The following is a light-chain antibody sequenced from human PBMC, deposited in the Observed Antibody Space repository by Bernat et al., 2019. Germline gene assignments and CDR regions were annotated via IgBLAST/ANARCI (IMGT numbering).Light chain of an antibody. V-gene: IGLV2-11*01. J-gene: IGLJ3*02. Sequence: QSALTQPRSVSGSPGQSVTISCTGTSRDVGTYKYVSWYQQHPGKAPKVMIYDVSNRPSGVPDRFPGSKSGNTASLTISGLQADDEADYYCCSYAGSFNWVFGGGTMVTVL. CDR2: DVS. CDR3: CSYAGSFNWV. CDR1: SRDVGTYKY.